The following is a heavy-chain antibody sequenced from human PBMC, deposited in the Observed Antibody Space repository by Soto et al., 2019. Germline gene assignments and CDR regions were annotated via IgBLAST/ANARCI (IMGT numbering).Heavy chain of an antibody. D-gene: IGHD3-22*01. J-gene: IGHJ4*02. CDR3: TSCSITMIVAAPVH. CDR1: GITFSNHA. V-gene: IGHV3-49*04. CDR2: IRSKAYGGTT. Sequence: HPGGSLRLSCAASGITFSNHALSWVRQAPGKGLEWVGFIRSKAYGGTTEYAASVKGRFTISRDDSKSIAYLQMNSLKTEDTAVYYCTSCSITMIVAAPVHWGQGTLVTASS.